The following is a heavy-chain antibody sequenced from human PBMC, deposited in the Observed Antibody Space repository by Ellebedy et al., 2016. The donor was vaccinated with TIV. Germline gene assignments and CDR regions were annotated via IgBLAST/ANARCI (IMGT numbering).Heavy chain of an antibody. CDR2: IKSKTDGGTT. D-gene: IGHD4-17*01. Sequence: GGSLRLXCAASGFNFSNTYMNWVRQAPGKGLEWVGRIKSKTDGGTTDYAAPVKGRFIISRDDSKNTLSLQMNSLKTEDTAVYYCTLTVTTKWGQGTLVTVSS. CDR3: TLTVTTK. J-gene: IGHJ4*02. V-gene: IGHV3-15*07. CDR1: GFNFSNTY.